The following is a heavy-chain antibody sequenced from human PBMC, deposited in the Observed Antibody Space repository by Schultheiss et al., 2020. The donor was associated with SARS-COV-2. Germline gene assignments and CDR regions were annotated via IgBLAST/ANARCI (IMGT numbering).Heavy chain of an antibody. J-gene: IGHJ4*02. D-gene: IGHD1-26*01. Sequence: SQTLSLTCTVSGGSISSGGYYWSWIRQHPGKGLEWIGEICHSGSTNYNPSLKSRVTISVDTSKNQFSLKLFSVTAADTAVYYCARRSGSYSYWGQGTLVTVSS. CDR2: ICHSGST. CDR3: ARRSGSYSY. V-gene: IGHV4-31*03. CDR1: GGSISSGGYY.